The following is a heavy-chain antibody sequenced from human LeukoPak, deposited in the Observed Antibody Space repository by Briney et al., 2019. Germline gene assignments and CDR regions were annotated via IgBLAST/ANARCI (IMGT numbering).Heavy chain of an antibody. Sequence: SETLSLTCTVSGYSISSGYYWGWIRRPPGKGLEWIGSIYHSGSTYYNPSLKSRVTISVDTSKNQFSLKLSSVTAADTAVYYCALAYCGGDCSDSDAFDIWGQGTMATVSS. CDR1: GYSISSGYY. V-gene: IGHV4-38-2*02. CDR2: IYHSGST. J-gene: IGHJ3*02. CDR3: ALAYCGGDCSDSDAFDI. D-gene: IGHD2-21*01.